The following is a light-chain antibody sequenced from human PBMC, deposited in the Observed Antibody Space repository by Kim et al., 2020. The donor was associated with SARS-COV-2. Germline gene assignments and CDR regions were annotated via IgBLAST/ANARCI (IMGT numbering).Light chain of an antibody. CDR3: QTWDTGIRV. CDR2: LNSDGSH. V-gene: IGLV4-69*01. CDR1: SGHSSYA. J-gene: IGLJ3*02. Sequence: QLVLTQSPSASASLGASVKLTCTLSSGHSSYAIAWHQQQPEKGPRYLMKLNSDGSHSKGDGIPDRFSGSSSGAERYFTISSLQSEDEADYYCQTWDTGIRVFGGGTQLTVL.